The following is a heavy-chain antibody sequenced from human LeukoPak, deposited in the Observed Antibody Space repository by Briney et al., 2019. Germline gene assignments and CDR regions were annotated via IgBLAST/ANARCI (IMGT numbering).Heavy chain of an antibody. CDR2: IYSSGST. Sequence: PSETLSLTCTVSGGSISSSSYYWGWIRQAPGKGLEWVSVIYSSGSTYYADSVKGRFTISRDNSKNTLHLQMNTLRAEDTAVCYCASRIATAGSVDYWGQGTLVTVSS. CDR1: GGSISSSSYY. D-gene: IGHD6-13*01. CDR3: ASRIATAGSVDY. J-gene: IGHJ4*02. V-gene: IGHV3-53*01.